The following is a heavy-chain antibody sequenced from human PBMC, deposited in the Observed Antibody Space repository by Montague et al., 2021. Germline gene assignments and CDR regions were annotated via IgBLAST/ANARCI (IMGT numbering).Heavy chain of an antibody. D-gene: IGHD6-13*01. V-gene: IGHV4-39*07. J-gene: IGHJ5*02. Sequence: SETLSLTCTVSGASITSNIYYWGWTRQSPGKGLEWIGSIYYSGSSFYQPSLKSRITMAVDTSKNQFSLKLSSVTAADTAIYYCARVFSSWYVGWFDPWGQGILVTVSS. CDR3: ARVFSSWYVGWFDP. CDR1: GASITSNIYY. CDR2: IYYSGSS.